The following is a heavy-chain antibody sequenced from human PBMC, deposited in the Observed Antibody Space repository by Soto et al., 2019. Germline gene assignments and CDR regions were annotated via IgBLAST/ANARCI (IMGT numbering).Heavy chain of an antibody. V-gene: IGHV3-7*01. CDR2: IKQDGSEK. Sequence: GGSLRLSCAASGFTFSSCWMSWVRQAPGKGLEWVANIKQDGSEKYYVDSVKGRFTISRDNAKNSLYLQMNSLRAEDTAVYYCARDFYSGYDRNFDYWGQGTLVTVSS. CDR1: GFTFSSCW. CDR3: ARDFYSGYDRNFDY. D-gene: IGHD5-12*01. J-gene: IGHJ4*02.